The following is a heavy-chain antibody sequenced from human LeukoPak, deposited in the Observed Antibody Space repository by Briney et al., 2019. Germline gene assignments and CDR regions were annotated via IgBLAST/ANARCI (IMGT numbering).Heavy chain of an antibody. CDR3: ATGQWLVRWGDVEINDS. Sequence: GASVKVSCKASGSTLSELAMNWVRQAPGKGLEWMGGFDGVNGVNIYAQKFEGRATMSEDTSTDTAYMELTLLTPDDTAVYYCATGQWLVRWGDVEINDSWGQGTLVTVSS. CDR2: FDGVNGVN. V-gene: IGHV1-24*01. D-gene: IGHD6-19*01. CDR1: GSTLSELA. J-gene: IGHJ4*02.